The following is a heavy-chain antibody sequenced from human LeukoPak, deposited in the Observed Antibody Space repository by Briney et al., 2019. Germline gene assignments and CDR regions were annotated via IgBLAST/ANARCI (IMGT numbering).Heavy chain of an antibody. J-gene: IGHJ4*02. Sequence: APVKVSCKASGGTFSSYAVSWVRQAPGQGLEWMGIINPTGGDTTYPQKFQGRVTMTRDMSTSTFYMQLSSLTSEDTAVCFCARGLCAGGSCYVLDYWGQGTLVTVSS. CDR3: ARGLCAGGSCYVLDY. V-gene: IGHV1-46*01. CDR2: INPTGGDT. CDR1: GGTFSSYA. D-gene: IGHD2-15*01.